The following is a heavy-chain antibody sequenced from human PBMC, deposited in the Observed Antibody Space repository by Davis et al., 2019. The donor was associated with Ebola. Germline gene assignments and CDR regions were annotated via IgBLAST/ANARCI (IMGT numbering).Heavy chain of an antibody. CDR3: ARHINWGARFDP. V-gene: IGHV4-59*08. CDR1: GGSVTSYY. J-gene: IGHJ5*02. Sequence: SETLSLTCTVSGGSVTSYYWSWFRQPPGQGLDWIAYVFYSGDTKYNPSLQSRVTISVDTSKNQFSLKLNSVTAADTAVYYCARHINWGARFDPWGQGTLVTVSS. CDR2: VFYSGDT. D-gene: IGHD7-27*01.